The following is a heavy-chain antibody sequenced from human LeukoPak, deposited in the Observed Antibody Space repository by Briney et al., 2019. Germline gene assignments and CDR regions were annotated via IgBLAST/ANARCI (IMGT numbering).Heavy chain of an antibody. CDR1: GGSFSGYY. CDR2: INHSGST. V-gene: IGHV4-34*01. D-gene: IGHD4-23*01. CDR3: ARHEDYGGNSDWLW. J-gene: IGHJ4*02. Sequence: PSETLSLTCAVYGGSFSGYYWSWIRQPPGKGLEWIGEINHSGSTNYNPSLKSRVTISVDTSKNQFSLKLSSVTAADTAVYYCARHEDYGGNSDWLWWGQGTLVTVSS.